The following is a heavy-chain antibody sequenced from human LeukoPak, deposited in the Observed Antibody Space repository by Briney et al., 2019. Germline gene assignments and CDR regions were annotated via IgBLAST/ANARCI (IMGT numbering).Heavy chain of an antibody. J-gene: IGHJ4*02. CDR3: AKGPQDYFDY. Sequence: GGSLRLSCAASGFTFDDYAMHWVRQAPGKGLEWVSGISWNSGSIGYADSVKGRFTISRDNAKNSLYLQMNSLRAEDTAVYYCAKGPQDYFDYWGQGTLVTVSS. CDR1: GFTFDDYA. CDR2: ISWNSGSI. V-gene: IGHV3-9*01.